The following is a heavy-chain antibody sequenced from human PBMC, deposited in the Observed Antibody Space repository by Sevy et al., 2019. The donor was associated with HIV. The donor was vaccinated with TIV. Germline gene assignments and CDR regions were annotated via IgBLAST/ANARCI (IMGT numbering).Heavy chain of an antibody. CDR1: GGSISNYY. CDR3: ASGFSSGGSSYCFDN. Sequence: SETLSLTCTVSGGSISNYYWTWIRQPAGKGLEWIGRIYSSGSTDYNPSLRSRVTMSVDTSKNQFSLKLSSVTAADTAVYYCASGFSSGGSSYCFDNWGQGALVTVSS. CDR2: IYSSGST. D-gene: IGHD2-15*01. V-gene: IGHV4-4*07. J-gene: IGHJ4*02.